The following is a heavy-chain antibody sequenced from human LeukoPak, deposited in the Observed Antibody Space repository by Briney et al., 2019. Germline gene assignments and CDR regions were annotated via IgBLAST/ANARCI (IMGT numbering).Heavy chain of an antibody. CDR3: ARGQHRVTYSDDAFDI. CDR1: GFTFSSYG. J-gene: IGHJ3*02. Sequence: GGSLRLSCAASGFTFSSYGTHWVRQAPGKGLEWVAFIRYDGSNKYYADSAKGRFTLSRDNSKNTLYLQMNSLRAEDTAVYYCARGQHRVTYSDDAFDIWAKGQWSPSLQ. D-gene: IGHD4-11*01. V-gene: IGHV3-30*02. CDR2: IRYDGSNK.